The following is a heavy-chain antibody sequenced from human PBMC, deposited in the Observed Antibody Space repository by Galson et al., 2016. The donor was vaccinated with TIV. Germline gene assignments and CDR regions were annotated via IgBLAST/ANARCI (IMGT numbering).Heavy chain of an antibody. Sequence: SVKVSCKASGYSITGYFIHWVRQAPGQGLEWMGWTNANTGGTISAQKFQGRLTMTRDTSISTAYMELTRLTSDDTAVYYCARSYYYGSGSGVDYWGQGTLVTVSS. D-gene: IGHD3-10*01. J-gene: IGHJ4*02. CDR3: ARSYYYGSGSGVDY. V-gene: IGHV1-2*02. CDR1: GYSITGYF. CDR2: TNANTGGT.